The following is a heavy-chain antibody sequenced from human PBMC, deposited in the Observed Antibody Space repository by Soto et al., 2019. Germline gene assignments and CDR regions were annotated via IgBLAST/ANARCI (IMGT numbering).Heavy chain of an antibody. V-gene: IGHV3-49*03. CDR2: IRSKAYGGTT. CDR3: TRDPYDYIWGSYRLGDY. D-gene: IGHD3-16*02. CDR1: GFNFGDYA. Sequence: GGSLRLSCTASGFNFGDYAMSWFRQAPGKGLEWVGFIRSKAYGGTTEYAASVKGRFTISRDDSKSIAYLQMNSLKTEDTAVYYCTRDPYDYIWGSYRLGDYWGQGTLVTVS. J-gene: IGHJ4*02.